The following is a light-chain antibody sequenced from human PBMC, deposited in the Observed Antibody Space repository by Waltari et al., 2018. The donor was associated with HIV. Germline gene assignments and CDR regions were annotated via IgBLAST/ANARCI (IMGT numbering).Light chain of an antibody. J-gene: IGKJ1*01. CDR1: QSVSSN. V-gene: IGKV3-15*01. CDR3: QQYNNWPKT. CDR2: GAS. Sequence: EIVMTQSSATLSVSPGERATLSCRASQSVSSNLAWYQQKSGQPPRLLIYGASTRATGIPARFSGSGSGTEFTLTISSLQSEDFAVYYCQQYNNWPKTFGQGTKVEIK.